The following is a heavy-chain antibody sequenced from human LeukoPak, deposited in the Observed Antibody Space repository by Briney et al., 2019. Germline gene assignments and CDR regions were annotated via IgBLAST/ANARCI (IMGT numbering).Heavy chain of an antibody. J-gene: IGHJ4*02. CDR2: IIPILGIA. V-gene: IGHV1-69*04. CDR3: ARDKSPSYYYGSGSYTRDYYFDY. D-gene: IGHD3-10*01. CDR1: GGTFSSYA. Sequence: GASVKVSCKASGGTFSSYAISWVRQAPGQGLEWMGRIIPILGIANYAQKFQGRVTITADKSTSIAYMELSSLRSEDTAVYYCARDKSPSYYYGSGSYTRDYYFDYWGQGTLVTVSS.